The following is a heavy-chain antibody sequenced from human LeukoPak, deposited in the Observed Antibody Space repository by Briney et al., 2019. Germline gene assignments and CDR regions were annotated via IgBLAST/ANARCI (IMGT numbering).Heavy chain of an antibody. CDR1: GGSISSSSYY. Sequence: SETLSLTCTVSGGSISSSSYYWGWIHQPPGKGLEWIGSIYYSGSTYYNPSLKSRVTISVDTSKNQFSLKLSSVTAADTAVYYCARLPARGILTRDYFDYWGQGTLVTVSS. CDR3: ARLPARGILTRDYFDY. CDR2: IYYSGST. D-gene: IGHD3-10*01. V-gene: IGHV4-39*01. J-gene: IGHJ4*02.